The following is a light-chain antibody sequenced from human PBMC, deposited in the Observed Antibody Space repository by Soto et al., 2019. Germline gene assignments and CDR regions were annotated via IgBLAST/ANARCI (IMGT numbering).Light chain of an antibody. V-gene: IGKV3-15*01. CDR3: QQYNNWPPVT. J-gene: IGKJ1*01. CDR1: QSVSSN. CDR2: GAS. Sequence: EIVMSQSPATLSVSPGERATLSCRASQSVSSNLAWYQQKPGQAPRLLIYGASTRATGIPARFSGSGSGTEFTLTISSLQSEDFAVYYCQQYNNWPPVTFGQGTKVDIK.